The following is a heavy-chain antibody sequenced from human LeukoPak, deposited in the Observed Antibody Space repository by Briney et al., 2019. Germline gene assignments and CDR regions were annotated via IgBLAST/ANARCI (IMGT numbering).Heavy chain of an antibody. D-gene: IGHD3-22*01. CDR1: GGSISSYY. CDR3: ARDNDSSGYYSLDY. Sequence: SETLSLTCTVSGGSISSYYWTWIRQPPGKGLEWLGYIYNTGSTNYNPSLKSRVTISVDTSKNQFSLKLSSVTAADTAVYYCARDNDSSGYYSLDYWGQGTLVTVSS. CDR2: IYNTGST. J-gene: IGHJ4*02. V-gene: IGHV4-59*01.